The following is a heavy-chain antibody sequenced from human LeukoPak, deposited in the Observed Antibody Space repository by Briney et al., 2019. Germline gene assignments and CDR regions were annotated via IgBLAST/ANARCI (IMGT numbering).Heavy chain of an antibody. CDR1: GYSISSGYY. J-gene: IGHJ4*02. D-gene: IGHD4-23*01. Sequence: SETLSLTCTVSGYSISSGYYWGWIRQPPGKGLEWIGSIFHGRNTYYNPSLKSRVTISLDTSKNQVSLKLTSVTAADTAVYYCARRGNSRGFYYWGQGTLVTVSS. CDR3: ARRGNSRGFYY. CDR2: IFHGRNT. V-gene: IGHV4-38-2*02.